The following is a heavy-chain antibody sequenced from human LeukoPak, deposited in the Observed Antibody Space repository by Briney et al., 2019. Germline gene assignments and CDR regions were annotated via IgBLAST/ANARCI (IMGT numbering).Heavy chain of an antibody. V-gene: IGHV4-34*01. CDR2: INHSGST. Sequence: SETLSLTCAVYGGSFSGYYWSWIRQPPGKGLEWIGEINHSGSTNYNPSLKSRLTISVDTSKNQLFLKLSSVTAADTAVYYCARDSGYYYDSSGYFDYWGQGTLVTVSS. D-gene: IGHD3-22*01. J-gene: IGHJ4*02. CDR1: GGSFSGYY. CDR3: ARDSGYYYDSSGYFDY.